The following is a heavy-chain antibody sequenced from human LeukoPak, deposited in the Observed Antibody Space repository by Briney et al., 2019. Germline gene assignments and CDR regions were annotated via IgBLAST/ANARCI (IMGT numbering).Heavy chain of an antibody. CDR1: GGTFSSYA. CDR2: IIPIFGTA. D-gene: IGHD3-10*01. CDR3: ASSLGEVDWFDP. V-gene: IGHV1-69*05. Sequence: SVKVSCKASGGTFSSYAIGWVRQAPGQGLEWMGGIIPIFGTANYAQRFQGRVTITTDESTSTAYMELGSLRSEDTAVYYCASSLGEVDWFDPWGQGTLVTVSS. J-gene: IGHJ5*02.